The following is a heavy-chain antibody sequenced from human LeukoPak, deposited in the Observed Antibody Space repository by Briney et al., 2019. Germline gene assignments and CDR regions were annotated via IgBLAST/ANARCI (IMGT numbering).Heavy chain of an antibody. CDR1: GFTFSSYA. V-gene: IGHV3-30*04. D-gene: IGHD6-19*01. CDR2: MSYDGSNT. J-gene: IGHJ4*02. Sequence: GRSLRLSCAASGFTFSSYAMHWVRQAPGKGLEWVAVMSYDGSNTYYTDSVKGRFTISRDNSKNTLYLQMNSLRPEDTAVYYCARAYSSGWYGDFDYWGQGILVTVSS. CDR3: ARAYSSGWYGDFDY.